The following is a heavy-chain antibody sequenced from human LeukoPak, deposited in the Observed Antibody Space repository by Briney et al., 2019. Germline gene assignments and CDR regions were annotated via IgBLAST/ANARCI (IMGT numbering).Heavy chain of an antibody. J-gene: IGHJ4*02. CDR1: TSTGLVW. CDR3: GILPPGY. D-gene: IGHD2-8*02. Sequence: GGSLRLSCTASTSTGLVWMDWVRKAPGKGLVWVSRIKSDGTASNYADSVKGRFTISTDNAKNTLYLHMNSLRAEDTATYYCGILPPGYWGQGTLVTVAS. V-gene: IGHV3-74*01. CDR2: IKSDGTAS.